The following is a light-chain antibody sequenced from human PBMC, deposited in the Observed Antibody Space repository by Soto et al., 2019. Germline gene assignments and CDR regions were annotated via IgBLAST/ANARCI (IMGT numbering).Light chain of an antibody. CDR1: SSDVGGYNS. CDR3: SSFAGSSFYV. CDR2: KVS. V-gene: IGLV2-8*01. J-gene: IGLJ1*01. Sequence: QSALTQPPSASGSPGQSVTISCTGTSSDVGGYNSVSWYQQHPGKAPKLLIFKVSERPSGVPDRFSGSKSGNTASPTVSGLQADDEADYYCSSFAGSSFYVFGGGTKVTVL.